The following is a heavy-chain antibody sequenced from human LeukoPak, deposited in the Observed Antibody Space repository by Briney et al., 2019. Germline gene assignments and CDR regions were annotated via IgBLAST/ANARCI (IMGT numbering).Heavy chain of an antibody. V-gene: IGHV3-23*01. CDR2: ITGSGGTT. J-gene: IGHJ4*02. CDR1: GFTFSTYA. D-gene: IGHD2-2*01. Sequence: GGSLRLSCAASGFTFSTYAMSWVCQAPGKGLNWVSTITGSGGTTYYTDSVKGRFTISRDNSKNTLFLQMHSLRAEDTAIYYCAKHATEGGSSSTSSWDYWGQGTLVTVSS. CDR3: AKHATEGGSSSTSSWDY.